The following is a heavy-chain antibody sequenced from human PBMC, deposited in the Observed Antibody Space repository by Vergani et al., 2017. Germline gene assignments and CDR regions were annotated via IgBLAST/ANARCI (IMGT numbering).Heavy chain of an antibody. CDR3: ARDPRFIAVAGEGYFDY. CDR2: ISYDGSNK. J-gene: IGHJ4*02. D-gene: IGHD6-19*01. CDR1: GFTFSSYA. Sequence: QVQLVESGGGVVQPGRSLRLSCAASGFTFSSYAMHWVRQAPGKGLEWVAVISYDGSNKYYADSVKGRFTISRDNSKNTLYLQMNSLRAEDTAVYYCARDPRFIAVAGEGYFDYWGQGTLVTVSS. V-gene: IGHV3-30-3*01.